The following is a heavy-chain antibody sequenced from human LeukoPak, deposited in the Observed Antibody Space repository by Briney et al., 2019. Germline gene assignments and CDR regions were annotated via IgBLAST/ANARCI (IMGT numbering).Heavy chain of an antibody. Sequence: SQTLSLTCTVSGVSISSYYWSWIRQPAGKGLEWIGRIYTSGSTNYNPSLKSRVTMSADTSKNQFSLKLSSVTAADTAVYYCARDRYYYDSSGYRFFDYWGQGTLVTVSS. V-gene: IGHV4-4*07. CDR3: ARDRYYYDSSGYRFFDY. J-gene: IGHJ4*02. CDR1: GVSISSYY. CDR2: IYTSGST. D-gene: IGHD3-22*01.